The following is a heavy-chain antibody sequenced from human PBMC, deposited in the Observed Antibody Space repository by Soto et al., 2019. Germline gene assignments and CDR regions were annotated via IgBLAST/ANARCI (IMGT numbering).Heavy chain of an antibody. Sequence: PSETLSLTYTVSGGSISSYYWSWIRQPPGKGLEWIGYIYYSGSTNYNPSLKSRVTISVDTSKNQFSLKLSSVTAADTAVYYCARCTVPAALWSTYYYYYMDVWGKGTTVTVSS. J-gene: IGHJ6*03. CDR3: ARCTVPAALWSTYYYYYMDV. CDR1: GGSISSYY. V-gene: IGHV4-59*01. D-gene: IGHD2-2*01. CDR2: IYYSGST.